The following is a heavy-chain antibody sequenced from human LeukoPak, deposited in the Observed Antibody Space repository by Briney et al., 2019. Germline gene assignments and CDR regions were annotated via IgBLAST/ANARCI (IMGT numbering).Heavy chain of an antibody. CDR3: ARDRVFPVPAANYYYYYMDV. V-gene: IGHV3-20*04. CDR1: GFTFDDYG. D-gene: IGHD2-2*01. Sequence: GGSPRLSCAASGFTFDDYGMSWVRQAPGEGLEWVSGINWNGGSTGYADSVKGRFTISRDNAKNSLYLQMNSLRAEDTALYYCARDRVFPVPAANYYYYYMDVWGKGTTVTVSS. CDR2: INWNGGST. J-gene: IGHJ6*03.